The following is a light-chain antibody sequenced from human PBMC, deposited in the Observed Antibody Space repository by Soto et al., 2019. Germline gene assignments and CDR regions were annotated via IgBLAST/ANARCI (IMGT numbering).Light chain of an antibody. J-gene: IGKJ1*01. CDR3: QQYETYPRT. Sequence: DIQMTQSPPTQSASVGDSVTISCRASQSIDRWLAWYQQKPGKAPKVLIYRASTLESGVPSRFSGSGSGTEFNLTISSLQPDDFATYYCQQYETYPRTFGQGTKVDIK. CDR2: RAS. CDR1: QSIDRW. V-gene: IGKV1-5*03.